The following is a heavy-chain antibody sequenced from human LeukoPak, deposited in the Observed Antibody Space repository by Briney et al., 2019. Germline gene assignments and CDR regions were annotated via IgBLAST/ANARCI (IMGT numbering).Heavy chain of an antibody. J-gene: IGHJ6*02. V-gene: IGHV4-59*12. Sequence: PSETLSLTCTVSGGSISSYYWSWIRQPPGKGLEWIGYIYYSGSTNYNPSLKSRVTMSVDTSKNQFSLKLSSVTAADTAVYYCARESIVVVPAATPYGMDVWGQGTTVTVSS. CDR1: GGSISSYY. CDR3: ARESIVVVPAATPYGMDV. D-gene: IGHD2-2*01. CDR2: IYYSGST.